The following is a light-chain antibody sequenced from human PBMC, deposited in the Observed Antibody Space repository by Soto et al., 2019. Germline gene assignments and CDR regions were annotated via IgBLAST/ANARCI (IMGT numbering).Light chain of an antibody. V-gene: IGKV3-11*01. CDR3: QQRSNWPRVT. J-gene: IGKJ2*01. CDR1: QSVSSY. CDR2: DAS. Sequence: EIVLTQSPATLSLSPGERATLSCRASQSVSSYLAWYQQKPGQAPRLLIYDASNRATGIPARFSGSGSVTDFPITISSLEPEDLAVYYCQQRSNWPRVTFGQGTKLEIK.